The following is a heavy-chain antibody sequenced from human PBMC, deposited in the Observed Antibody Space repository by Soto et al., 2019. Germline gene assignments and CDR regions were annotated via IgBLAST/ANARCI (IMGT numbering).Heavy chain of an antibody. CDR3: ARGLVGANYYYYYGMDV. Sequence: PGGSLRLSCAASGFTFSSYGMHWVRQAPGKGLAWVAVIWYDGSNKYYADTVKGRFTISRDNSKNTLYLQMNSLRAEDTAVYYCARGLVGANYYYYYGMDVWGQGTTVTVSS. CDR2: IWYDGSNK. D-gene: IGHD1-26*01. V-gene: IGHV3-33*01. J-gene: IGHJ6*02. CDR1: GFTFSSYG.